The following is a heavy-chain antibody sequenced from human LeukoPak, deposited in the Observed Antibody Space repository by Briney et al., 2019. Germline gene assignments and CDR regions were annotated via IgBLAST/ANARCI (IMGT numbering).Heavy chain of an antibody. J-gene: IGHJ6*02. D-gene: IGHD6-13*01. CDR3: ARDGGDTAIVGSSWYRVRYYYYGMDV. V-gene: IGHV3-7*01. CDR2: IKQDGSEK. CDR1: GFTFSSYW. Sequence: GGSLRLSCAASGFTFSSYWMSWVRQAPGKGLEWVANIKQDGSEKYYVDSVKGRFTISRDNAKNSLYLQMNSLRAEDTAVYYCARDGGDTAIVGSSWYRVRYYYYGMDVGGQGTTVTVSS.